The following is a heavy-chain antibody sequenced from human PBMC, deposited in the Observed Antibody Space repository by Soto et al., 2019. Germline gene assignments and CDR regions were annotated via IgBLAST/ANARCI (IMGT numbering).Heavy chain of an antibody. V-gene: IGHV3-7*01. Sequence: PGGSLRLSCSASGFTFSSYWMSWVRQAPGKGLEWVANIKQDGSEKYYVDSVKGRFTISRDNAKNSLYLQMNSLRAEDTAVYYCARVAVEFGELYWFDPWGQGTLVTVSS. D-gene: IGHD3-10*01. CDR2: IKQDGSEK. J-gene: IGHJ5*02. CDR3: ARVAVEFGELYWFDP. CDR1: GFTFSSYW.